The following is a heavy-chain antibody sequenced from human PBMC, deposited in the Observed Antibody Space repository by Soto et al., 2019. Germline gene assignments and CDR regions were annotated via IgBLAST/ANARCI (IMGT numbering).Heavy chain of an antibody. D-gene: IGHD6-19*01. J-gene: IGHJ6*02. CDR1: GFTFSNFG. Sequence: QVQLVESGGTVIQPGGSLRLSCAASGFTFSNFGMHWVRQAPGTGLEWVAVISHDESIEAYADSVEGRFSNSRDNTKNTPYIQTTSLKTEDTSMSYRAKIPRSGWHNYYYGMHTWGPCTRVTVS. V-gene: IGHV3-30*18. CDR3: AKIPRSGWHNYYYGMHT. CDR2: ISHDESIE.